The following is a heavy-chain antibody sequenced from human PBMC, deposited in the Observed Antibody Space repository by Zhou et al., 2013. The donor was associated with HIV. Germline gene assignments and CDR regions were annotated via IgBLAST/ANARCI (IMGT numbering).Heavy chain of an antibody. CDR2: FMPVFNSA. J-gene: IGHJ4*02. D-gene: IGHD3-16*02. Sequence: QVQLVQSGAEVKKPGSSVKVSCTASGGTLTTYALSWVRQAPGQGLEWMGGFMPVFNSAHFSQRFQGRVTISADKSKTNSYLEVTSLRSEDTALYFCASGTHDLRALSWLSDNWGQGTLVTVSS. CDR3: ASGTHDLRALSWLSDN. CDR1: GGTLTTYA. V-gene: IGHV1-69*14.